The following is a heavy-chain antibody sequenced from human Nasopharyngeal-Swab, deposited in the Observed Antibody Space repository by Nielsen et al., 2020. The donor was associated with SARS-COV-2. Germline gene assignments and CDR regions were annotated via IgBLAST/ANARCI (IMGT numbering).Heavy chain of an antibody. CDR2: MFSGGSA. J-gene: IGHJ4*02. Sequence: GESLKISCAASGFTVSSSYMGWVRQAPGKGLEWISLMFSGGSAYYAGSVEGRFTVSRDESRNTLYLQMNNLRAEDTAVYYCTRRNDCWGQGTLVTVSS. CDR1: GFTVSSSY. V-gene: IGHV3-53*01. CDR3: TRRNDC.